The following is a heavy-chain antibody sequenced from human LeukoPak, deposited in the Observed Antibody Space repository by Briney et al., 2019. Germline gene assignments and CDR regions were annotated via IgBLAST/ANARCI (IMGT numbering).Heavy chain of an antibody. CDR2: IRYDGSNK. CDR1: GFTFSSYW. Sequence: PGGSLRLSCAASGFTFSSYWMSWVRQAPGKGLEWVAFIRYDGSNKYYADSVKGRFTISRDNSKNTLYLQMNSLRAEDTAVYYCAKLGYCSSTSCYNSDYWGQGTLVTVSS. D-gene: IGHD2-2*02. CDR3: AKLGYCSSTSCYNSDY. V-gene: IGHV3-30*02. J-gene: IGHJ4*02.